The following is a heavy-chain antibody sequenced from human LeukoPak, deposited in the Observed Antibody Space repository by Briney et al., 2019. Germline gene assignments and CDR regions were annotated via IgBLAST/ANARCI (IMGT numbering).Heavy chain of an antibody. J-gene: IGHJ4*02. CDR1: GYTFTSYY. Sequence: ASVKVSCKASGYTFTSYYMHWVRQAPGQGLEWMGIINPSGGSTSYAQKFQGRVTVTRDTSTSTVHMELSGLRSEDTAVYYCARDQEGFDYWGQGTLVTVSS. CDR2: INPSGGST. V-gene: IGHV1-46*01. CDR3: ARDQEGFDY.